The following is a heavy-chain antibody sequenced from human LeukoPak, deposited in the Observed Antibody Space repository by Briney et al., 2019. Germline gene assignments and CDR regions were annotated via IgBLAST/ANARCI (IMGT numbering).Heavy chain of an antibody. J-gene: IGHJ6*02. Sequence: GGSLRLSCAASGFTVSSNYMSWFRKAPGKGLEWVSVIYSGGSTYYADSVKGRFTISRDNSKNTLYLQMNSLRAEDTAVYYCARGGCSGGSCYTANREGDQYYHYGMDVWGQGTTVTVSS. CDR3: ARGGCSGGSCYTANREGDQYYHYGMDV. CDR1: GFTVSSNY. D-gene: IGHD2-15*01. V-gene: IGHV3-53*01. CDR2: IYSGGST.